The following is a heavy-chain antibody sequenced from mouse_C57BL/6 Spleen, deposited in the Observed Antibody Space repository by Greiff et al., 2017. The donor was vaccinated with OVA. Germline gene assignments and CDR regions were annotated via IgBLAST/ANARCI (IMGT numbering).Heavy chain of an antibody. CDR3: ARNSQGDGSSYRYAMDY. V-gene: IGHV2-2*01. Sequence: VKLVESGPGLVQPSQSLSITCTVSGFSLTSYGVHWVRQSPGKGLEWLGVIWSGGSTDYNAAFISRLSISKDNSKSQVFFKMNSLQADDTAIYYCARNSQGDGSSYRYAMDYWGQGTSVTVSS. D-gene: IGHD1-1*01. J-gene: IGHJ4*01. CDR1: GFSLTSYG. CDR2: IWSGGST.